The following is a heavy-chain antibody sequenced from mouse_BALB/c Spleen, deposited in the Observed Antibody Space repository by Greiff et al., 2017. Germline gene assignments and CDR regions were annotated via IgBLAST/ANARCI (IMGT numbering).Heavy chain of an antibody. D-gene: IGHD1-1*01. Sequence: VKLVESGPGLVAPSQSLSITCTVSGFSLTSYGVHWVRQPPGKGLEWLGVIWAGGSTNYNSALMSRLSISKDNSKSQVFLKMNSLQTDDTAMYYCARGVTTVVEGFAYWGQGTLVTVSA. J-gene: IGHJ3*01. CDR3: ARGVTTVVEGFAY. V-gene: IGHV2-9*02. CDR1: GFSLTSYG. CDR2: IWAGGST.